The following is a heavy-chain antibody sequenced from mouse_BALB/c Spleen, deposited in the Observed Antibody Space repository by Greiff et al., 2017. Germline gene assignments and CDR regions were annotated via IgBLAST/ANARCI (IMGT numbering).Heavy chain of an antibody. CDR2: IRNKANGYTT. CDR3: AREPWFAY. Sequence: DVKLVESGGGLVQPGGSLRLSCATSGFTFTDYYMSWVRQPPGKALEWLGFIRNKANGYTTEYSASVKGRFTISRDNSQSILYLQMNTLRAEDSATYYCAREPWFAYWGQGTLVTVSA. J-gene: IGHJ3*01. CDR1: GFTFTDYY. V-gene: IGHV7-3*02.